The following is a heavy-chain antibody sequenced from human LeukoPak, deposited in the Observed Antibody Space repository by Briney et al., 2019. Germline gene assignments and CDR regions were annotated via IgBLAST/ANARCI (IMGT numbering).Heavy chain of an antibody. Sequence: PRGSLRLSCAASGFTFSSYAMHWVRQAPGKGLEWVAVISYDGSNKYYADSVKGRFTISRDNSKNTLYLQMNSLRAEDTAVYYCARTYYDSSGHPYYFDYWGQGTLVTVSS. CDR2: ISYDGSNK. D-gene: IGHD3-22*01. CDR1: GFTFSSYA. CDR3: ARTYYDSSGHPYYFDY. V-gene: IGHV3-30*04. J-gene: IGHJ4*02.